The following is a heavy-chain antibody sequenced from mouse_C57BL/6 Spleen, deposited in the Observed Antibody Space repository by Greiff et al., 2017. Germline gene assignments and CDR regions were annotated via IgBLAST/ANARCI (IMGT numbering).Heavy chain of an antibody. CDR1: GYTFTDYY. CDR2: INPNSGGT. D-gene: IGHD3-3*01. CDR3: ASGDAYYFDY. V-gene: IGHV1-26*01. Sequence: EVQLQQSGPELVKPGASVKISCKASGYTFTDYYMNWVKQSHGKSLEWIGAINPNSGGTCYNQKFKGKVTLTVDKSSSTAYMELRSLKSEDSVVYYCASGDAYYFDYWGQGTTRTVSS. J-gene: IGHJ2*01.